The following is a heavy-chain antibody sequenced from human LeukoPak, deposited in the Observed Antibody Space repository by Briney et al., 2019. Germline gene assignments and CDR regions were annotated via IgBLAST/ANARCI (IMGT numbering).Heavy chain of an antibody. CDR1: GFTFSSYS. V-gene: IGHV3-21*01. J-gene: IGHJ4*02. CDR2: ISSGSSFI. Sequence: GGSLRLSCAASGFTFSSYSMNWVPQAPGKGLEWVSSISSGSSFIYYADSVKGRFTISRDNAKISLFLQMNSLRAEDTAMYYCARDSRQHVGGGDFDYWGQGTLVTVSS. CDR3: ARDSRQHVGGGDFDY. D-gene: IGHD6-6*01.